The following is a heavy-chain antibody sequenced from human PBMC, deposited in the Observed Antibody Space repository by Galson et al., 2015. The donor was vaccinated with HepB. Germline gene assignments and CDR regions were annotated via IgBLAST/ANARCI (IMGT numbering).Heavy chain of an antibody. Sequence: RLSCAASGFTFSSYAMHWVRQAPGKGLEWVAVISYDGSNKYYADSVKGRFTISRDNSKNTLYLQMNSLRAEDTAVYYCARDRDVVVPAAILYWGQGTLVTVSS. CDR2: ISYDGSNK. CDR3: ARDRDVVVPAAILY. V-gene: IGHV3-30*04. D-gene: IGHD2-2*01. J-gene: IGHJ4*02. CDR1: GFTFSSYA.